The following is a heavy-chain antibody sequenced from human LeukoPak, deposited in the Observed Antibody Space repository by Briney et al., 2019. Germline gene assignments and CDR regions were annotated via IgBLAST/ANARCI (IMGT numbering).Heavy chain of an antibody. D-gene: IGHD6-13*01. CDR3: ARGRSNLPYSSSWYYLDY. Sequence: PSETLSLTCAVYGGSFSGYYWSWIRQPPGKGLEWIGEINHSGSTNYNPSLKSRVTISVDTSKNQFSLKLSSVTAADTAVYYCARGRSNLPYSSSWYYLDYWGQGTLVTASS. V-gene: IGHV4-34*01. J-gene: IGHJ4*02. CDR1: GGSFSGYY. CDR2: INHSGST.